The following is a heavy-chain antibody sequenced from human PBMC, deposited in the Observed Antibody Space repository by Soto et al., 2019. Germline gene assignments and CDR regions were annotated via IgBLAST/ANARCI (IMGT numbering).Heavy chain of an antibody. Sequence: PWGSLAVACASSGFTFSIYWMPWVRQAPGKGLVLVSRINSDGSSTSYADSVKGRFTISRDNAKNTLYLQMNSLRAEGTAVYYCARVMDRQGGDYAFDIWGQGTMVTVSS. D-gene: IGHD2-21*01. V-gene: IGHV3-74*01. J-gene: IGHJ3*02. CDR3: ARVMDRQGGDYAFDI. CDR1: GFTFSIYW. CDR2: INSDGSST.